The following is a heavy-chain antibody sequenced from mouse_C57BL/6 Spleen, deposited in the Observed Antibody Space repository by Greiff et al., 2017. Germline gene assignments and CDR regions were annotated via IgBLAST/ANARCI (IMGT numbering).Heavy chain of an antibody. CDR1: GFAFSSYW. CDR3: ARRTAQATDY. J-gene: IGHJ2*01. CDR2: IYPGDGDT. D-gene: IGHD3-2*02. Sequence: QVQLQQSGAELVKPGASVKISCTASGFAFSSYWMHWVKQRPGKGLEWIGQIYPGDGDTNYNGKFKGKATLTADKSSSTAYMQLSSLTSEDSAVYFCARRTAQATDYWGQGTTLTVSS. V-gene: IGHV1-80*01.